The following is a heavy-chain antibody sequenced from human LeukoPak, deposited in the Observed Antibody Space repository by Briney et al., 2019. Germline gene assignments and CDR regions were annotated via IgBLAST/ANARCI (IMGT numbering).Heavy chain of an antibody. V-gene: IGHV1-46*01. CDR3: ARDRSIAASGRSWYFDL. CDR1: GYTFTSYY. CDR2: INPSGGST. Sequence: GASVKVSCKASGYTFTSYYMHWVRQAPGQGLEWMGIINPSGGSTSYAQKFQGRVTMTRDTSTSTVYMELSSLRSEDTAVYYCARDRSIAASGRSWYFDLWGRGTLVTVSS. J-gene: IGHJ2*01. D-gene: IGHD6-13*01.